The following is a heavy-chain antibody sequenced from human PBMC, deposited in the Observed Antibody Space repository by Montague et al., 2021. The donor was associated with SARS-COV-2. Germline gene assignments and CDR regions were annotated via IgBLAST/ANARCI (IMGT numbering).Heavy chain of an antibody. CDR3: ARGRAVTTFYYYYYGMDV. CDR2: IFYTGST. CDR1: GGSTSNYY. D-gene: IGHD4-17*01. J-gene: IGHJ6*02. Sequence: SETLSLTCSVSGGSTSNYYWTWIRQSPGKGLQWIGYIFYTGSTKFNPSLKSRVSMSLDTSKNHFSLKLSSVTAADTAVYYCARGRAVTTFYYYYYGMDVWGQGTTVTVSS. V-gene: IGHV4-59*12.